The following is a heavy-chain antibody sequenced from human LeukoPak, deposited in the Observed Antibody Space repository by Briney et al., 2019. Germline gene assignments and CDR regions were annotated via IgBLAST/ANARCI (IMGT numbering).Heavy chain of an antibody. CDR2: INHSGST. D-gene: IGHD3-10*01. Sequence: PSETLSLTCAVYVGSFSGYYWSGIRQPPGKGLEWIGEINHSGSTNYNPSLKSRVTISVDTSKNQFSLKLNSVTAADTAVYYCDASFYGSGTDIWGQGTLVTVSS. CDR1: VGSFSGYY. CDR3: DASFYGSGTDI. V-gene: IGHV4-34*01. J-gene: IGHJ4*02.